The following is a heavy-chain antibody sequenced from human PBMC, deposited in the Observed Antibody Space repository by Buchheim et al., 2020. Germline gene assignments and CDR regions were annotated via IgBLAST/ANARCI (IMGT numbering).Heavy chain of an antibody. CDR1: GFTFSSYS. CDR3: ARELRQSTSWSEHTPYYYYGMDV. V-gene: IGHV3-21*01. Sequence: EVQLVESGGGLVKPGGSLRLSCAASGFTFSSYSMNWVRQAPGKGLEWVSSINSSGSYIYYADSVKGRFTISRDNAKNSLYLQMNSLRAEDTAVYYCARELRQSTSWSEHTPYYYYGMDVWGQGTT. CDR2: INSSGSYI. J-gene: IGHJ6*02. D-gene: IGHD6-13*01.